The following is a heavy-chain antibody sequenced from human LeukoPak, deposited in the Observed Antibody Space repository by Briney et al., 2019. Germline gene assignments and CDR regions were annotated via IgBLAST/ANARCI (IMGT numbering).Heavy chain of an antibody. D-gene: IGHD2-8*02. CDR3: TKPRVLSPGVFDI. J-gene: IGHJ3*02. CDR1: GFTFNNYA. V-gene: IGHV3-9*01. CDR2: ISWNSGNI. Sequence: GGSLRLSCAASGFTFNNYAMHWVRQAPGKGLEWVSGISWNSGNIGYADSVKGRFTISRDNAKNSLYLQMNSLRAEDTAFYYCTKPRVLSPGVFDIWGRGTMVTVSS.